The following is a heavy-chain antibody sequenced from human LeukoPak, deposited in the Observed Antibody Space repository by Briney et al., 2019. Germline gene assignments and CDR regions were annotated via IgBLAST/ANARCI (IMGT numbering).Heavy chain of an antibody. D-gene: IGHD6-6*01. J-gene: IGHJ5*02. Sequence: GGSLRLSCAASGFTFSNYWMIWVRQAPGKGLEWVANINEDASKKYYVDSVEGRFTITRDDAKNSLYLQMNSLRAEDTAMYYCATSTYSSSPSWGQGTLVTVSS. CDR2: INEDASKK. CDR1: GFTFSNYW. CDR3: ATSTYSSSPS. V-gene: IGHV3-7*01.